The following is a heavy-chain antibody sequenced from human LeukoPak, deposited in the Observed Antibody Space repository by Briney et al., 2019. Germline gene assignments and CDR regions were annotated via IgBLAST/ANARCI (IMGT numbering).Heavy chain of an antibody. CDR3: ARVGYCTKGVCMNYDY. V-gene: IGHV1-2*02. J-gene: IGHJ4*02. D-gene: IGHD2-8*01. Sequence: ASVKVSCTASGYMFTAPYIHWMRQAPGQGLEWMGWINPNSGGTRYAQTFQGRITVTRDTSTSTAYMELSGLRDDDTAVYYCARVGYCTKGVCMNYDYWGQGTLVTVSS. CDR2: INPNSGGT. CDR1: GYMFTAPY.